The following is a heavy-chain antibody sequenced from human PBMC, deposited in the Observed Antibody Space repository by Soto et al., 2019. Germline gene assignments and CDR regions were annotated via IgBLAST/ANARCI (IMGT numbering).Heavy chain of an antibody. CDR3: AMAPNDAFDI. CDR2: INAGNGNT. V-gene: IGHV1-3*01. J-gene: IGHJ3*02. CDR1: GYTFTSYA. Sequence: VSVKVSCKASGYTFTSYAVHWVRQAPGQRLEWMGWINAGNGNTKYSQKFQGRVTITRDTSASTAYMELSSVRSEDTAVYYCAMAPNDAFDIWGQGTMVTVSS.